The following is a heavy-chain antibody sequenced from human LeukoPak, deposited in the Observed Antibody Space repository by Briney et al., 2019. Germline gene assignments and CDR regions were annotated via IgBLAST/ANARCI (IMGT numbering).Heavy chain of an antibody. CDR2: ISDYSGKT. CDR3: AREGATDYYFDY. J-gene: IGHJ4*02. V-gene: IGHV1-18*01. CDR1: GYSLSSNG. Sequence: ASVKVSCKASGYSLSSNGISWARQAPGQGLEWMGWISDYSGKTKYAQNFQGRVTMTTDTSTNTAYMEPRSLRSDGTAVYYCAREGATDYYFDYWGQGTLVTVSS. D-gene: IGHD4-4*01.